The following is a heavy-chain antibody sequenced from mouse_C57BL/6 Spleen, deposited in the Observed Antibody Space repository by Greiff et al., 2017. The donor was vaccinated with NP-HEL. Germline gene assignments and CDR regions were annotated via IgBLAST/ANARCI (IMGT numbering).Heavy chain of an antibody. CDR3: ARRAYYREMDY. Sequence: VKLQESGAELVKPGASVKLSCKASGYTFTSYWMQWVKQRPGQGLEWIGEIDPSDSYTNYNQKFKGKATLTVDTSSSTAYMQLSSLTSEDSAVYYCARRAYYREMDYWGQGTSVTVSA. D-gene: IGHD2-14*01. CDR2: IDPSDSYT. CDR1: GYTFTSYW. J-gene: IGHJ4*01. V-gene: IGHV1-50*01.